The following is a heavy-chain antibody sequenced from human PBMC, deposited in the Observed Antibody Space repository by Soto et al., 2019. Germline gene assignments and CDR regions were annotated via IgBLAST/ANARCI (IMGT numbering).Heavy chain of an antibody. Sequence: GGSLRLSCAASGFTFSSYAMSWVRQAPGKGLEWVSAISGSGGSTYDADSVKGRFTISRDNSKNTLYLQMNSLRAEDTAVYYCAKDRAFDSSGYYYQNDAFDIWGQGTMVTVSS. CDR2: ISGSGGST. D-gene: IGHD3-22*01. CDR1: GFTFSSYA. CDR3: AKDRAFDSSGYYYQNDAFDI. V-gene: IGHV3-23*01. J-gene: IGHJ3*02.